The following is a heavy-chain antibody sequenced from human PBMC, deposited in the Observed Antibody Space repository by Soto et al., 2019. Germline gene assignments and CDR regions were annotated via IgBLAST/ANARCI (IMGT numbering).Heavy chain of an antibody. CDR3: AKDRQYYDFWSGSSHSYYGMDV. V-gene: IGHV3-30*18. CDR2: ISYDGSNK. J-gene: IGHJ6*02. CDR1: GFTFSSYG. D-gene: IGHD3-3*01. Sequence: GGSLRLSCAASGFTFSSYGMHWVRQAPGKGLEWVAVISYDGSNKYYADSVKGRFTISRGNSKNTLYLQMNSLRAEDTAVYYCAKDRQYYDFWSGSSHSYYGMDVWGQGTTVTVSS.